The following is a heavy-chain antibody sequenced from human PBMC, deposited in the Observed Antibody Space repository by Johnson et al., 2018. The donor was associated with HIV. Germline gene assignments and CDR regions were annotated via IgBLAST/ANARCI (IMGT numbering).Heavy chain of an antibody. CDR1: GFTFSSHA. J-gene: IGHJ3*02. Sequence: QVQLVESGGGVVQPGRSLRLSCAASGFTFSSHAMHWVRQAPGKGLEWVAFISYDGSNKYYADSVKGRFTISRDNSKNTLYLQMNSLRAEDTAVYYCAREGEGGAFDIWGQGTMVTVSS. CDR3: AREGEGGAFDI. D-gene: IGHD3-16*01. V-gene: IGHV3-30*04. CDR2: ISYDGSNK.